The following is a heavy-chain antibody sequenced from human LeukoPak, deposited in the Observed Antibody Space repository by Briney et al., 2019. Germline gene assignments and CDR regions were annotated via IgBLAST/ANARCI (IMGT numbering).Heavy chain of an antibody. D-gene: IGHD5-18*01. CDR2: ISGSGGST. J-gene: IGHJ4*02. CDR3: TTVDSYGVYFDY. V-gene: IGHV3-23*01. CDR1: GFTFSSYA. Sequence: AGGSLRLSCAASGFTFSSYAMSWVRQAPGKGLEWVSAISGSGGSTNYADSVKGRFTISRDNSKNTLYLQMNGLKIEDTAVYYCTTVDSYGVYFDYWGQGTLVTVSS.